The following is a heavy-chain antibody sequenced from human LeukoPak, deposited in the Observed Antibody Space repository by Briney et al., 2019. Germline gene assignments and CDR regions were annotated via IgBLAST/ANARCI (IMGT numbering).Heavy chain of an antibody. Sequence: ASVKVSCKASGFTFTSSAVQWVRQARGQRLEWIGWIVVGSGNTNYAQKFQERVTITRDMSTSTAYMELSSLRSEDTAVYYCAAEHYYDSSGPGYFQHWGQGTLVTVSS. CDR2: IVVGSGNT. D-gene: IGHD3-22*01. J-gene: IGHJ1*01. CDR1: GFTFTSSA. CDR3: AAEHYYDSSGPGYFQH. V-gene: IGHV1-58*01.